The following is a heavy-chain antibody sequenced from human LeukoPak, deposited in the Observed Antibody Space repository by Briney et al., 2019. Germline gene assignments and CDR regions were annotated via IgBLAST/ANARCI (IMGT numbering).Heavy chain of an antibody. CDR1: GFTFSSYG. V-gene: IGHV3-30*18. D-gene: IGHD1-26*01. CDR2: ISYDGSNI. J-gene: IGHJ4*02. Sequence: GRSLRLSCAASGFTFSSYGMHWVRQAPGKGLEWVAVISYDGSNIYYADSVKGRFTISRDNSKNTLYLQMDSLRAEDTAVYYCAKAVGGSSSLWGQGTLVTVSS. CDR3: AKAVGGSSSL.